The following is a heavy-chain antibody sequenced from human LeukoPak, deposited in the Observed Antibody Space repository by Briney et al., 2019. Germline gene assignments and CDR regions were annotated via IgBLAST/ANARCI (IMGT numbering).Heavy chain of an antibody. V-gene: IGHV4-59*13. CDR2: IYDSGST. Sequence: SETLSLTCTVSGGSMKYYYWNWIRRPPGKGLEWIGDIYDSGSTNYNPSLKSRVTISVDTSKNQFSLKLRSVTAADMALYYCARKSPAGLWFGDERWGQGTMVTVSS. CDR1: GGSMKYYY. D-gene: IGHD3-10*01. CDR3: ARKSPAGLWFGDER. J-gene: IGHJ3*01.